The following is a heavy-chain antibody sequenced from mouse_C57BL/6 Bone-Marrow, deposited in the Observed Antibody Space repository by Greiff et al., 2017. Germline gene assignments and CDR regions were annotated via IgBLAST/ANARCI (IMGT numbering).Heavy chain of an antibody. J-gene: IGHJ2*01. CDR3: ARTYDDDDEGLFDY. V-gene: IGHV2-2*01. CDR1: GFSLTSYG. CDR2: IWSGGST. Sequence: QVQLKESGPGLVQPSQSLSITCTVSGFSLTSYGVHWVRQSPGKGLEWLGVIWSGGSTDYNAAFIPRLSLSKDNSKSQVFSKMNSLQADDTAIYYCARTYDDDDEGLFDYWGQGTTLTVSS. D-gene: IGHD2-4*01.